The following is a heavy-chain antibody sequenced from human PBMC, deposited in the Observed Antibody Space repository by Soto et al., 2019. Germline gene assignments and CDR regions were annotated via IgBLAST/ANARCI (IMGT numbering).Heavy chain of an antibody. CDR3: AKTTLKYYYDSSGYQSMAFDI. Sequence: PGGSLRLSCVASGLSFSSYGMHWVRQAPGKGLEWVAGISYDGSKEYYADSVKGRFTISRDNSKNTLYLQMNSLRAEDTAVYYCAKTTLKYYYDSSGYQSMAFDIWGQGTMVTVSS. J-gene: IGHJ3*02. CDR2: ISYDGSKE. CDR1: GLSFSSYG. D-gene: IGHD3-22*01. V-gene: IGHV3-30*18.